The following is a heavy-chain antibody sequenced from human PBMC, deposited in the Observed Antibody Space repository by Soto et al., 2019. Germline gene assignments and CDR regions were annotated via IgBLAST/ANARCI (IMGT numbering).Heavy chain of an antibody. CDR2: IYPADSDT. Sequence: PGESLKISCKGFGYSFSNYWIAWVRQMPGKGLEWVGIIYPADSDTRYSPSFQGQVTISADKYISTAYLQWNSLKASDTAMYYCARQFHDNSGGGYYYYGLDVWGLGTTVTVSS. D-gene: IGHD2-15*01. V-gene: IGHV5-51*01. CDR1: GYSFSNYW. J-gene: IGHJ6*02. CDR3: ARQFHDNSGGGYYYYGLDV.